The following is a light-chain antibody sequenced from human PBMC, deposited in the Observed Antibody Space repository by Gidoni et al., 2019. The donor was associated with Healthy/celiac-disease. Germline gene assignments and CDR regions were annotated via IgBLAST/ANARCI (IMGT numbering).Light chain of an antibody. CDR2: DAS. CDR1: QSVRSY. CDR3: QQRSNWPPIP. J-gene: IGKJ5*01. Sequence: EIVLTQSPATLSLSPGERATLSCRASQSVRSYLACYQQKPGQAPRLLIYDASNRATGIPARFSGSGSGTDFTLTISSLEPEDFAVYSCQQRSNWPPIPFGHGTRLEIK. V-gene: IGKV3-11*01.